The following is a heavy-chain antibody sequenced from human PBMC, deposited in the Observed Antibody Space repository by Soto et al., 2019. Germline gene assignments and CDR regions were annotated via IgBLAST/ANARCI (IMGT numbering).Heavy chain of an antibody. CDR1: GYSISSGYY. D-gene: IGHD2-2*01. CDR3: RSSTSCYDESCVDV. Sequence: PSETLSLTCAVSGYSISSGYYWGWIRQPPGKGLEWIVTIYHSGTTYSNPSLKSRVTISVDTSKNQSSLKLSSVTAADTAVYYCRSSTSCYDESCVDVWGQGTMVTVSS. CDR2: IYHSGTT. V-gene: IGHV4-38-2*01. J-gene: IGHJ6*02.